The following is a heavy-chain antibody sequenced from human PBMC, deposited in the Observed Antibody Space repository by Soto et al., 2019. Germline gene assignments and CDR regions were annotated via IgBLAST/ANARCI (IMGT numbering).Heavy chain of an antibody. D-gene: IGHD3-10*01. CDR2: ISGSGGDT. V-gene: IGHV3-23*01. J-gene: IGHJ4*02. CDR3: ASGTYSYGSGNYYTDFDY. CDR1: GFTFSIYA. Sequence: GGSLRLSCVASGFTFSIYAMSWVRQAPGKGLEWVSAISGSGGDTYCADSVKGRFTISRDNSKNTLYLQMNSLRAEDTAVYYCASGTYSYGSGNYYTDFDYWGQGSLVTVSS.